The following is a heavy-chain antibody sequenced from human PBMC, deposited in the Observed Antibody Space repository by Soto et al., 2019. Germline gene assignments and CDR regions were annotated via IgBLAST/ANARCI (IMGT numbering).Heavy chain of an antibody. J-gene: IGHJ4*02. CDR3: AREGREYCTNGVCYDPTSNLGY. V-gene: IGHV3-30-3*01. CDR2: ISYDGSNK. CDR1: GFTFSSYA. D-gene: IGHD2-8*01. Sequence: QVQLVESGGGVVQPGRSLRLSCAASGFTFSSYAMHWVRQAPGKGLEWVAVISYDGSNKYYADSVKGRFTISRDNSKNTLYLQRNSLRAEDTAVYYCAREGREYCTNGVCYDPTSNLGYWGQGTLVTVSS.